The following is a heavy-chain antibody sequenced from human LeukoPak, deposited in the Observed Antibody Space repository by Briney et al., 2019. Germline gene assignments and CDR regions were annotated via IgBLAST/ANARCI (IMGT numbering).Heavy chain of an antibody. CDR2: ISYDGSNK. D-gene: IGHD1-26*01. CDR3: ARDFDASGSSWDY. CDR1: GFTFSSYG. V-gene: IGHV3-30*19. Sequence: GGSLRLSCAASGFTFSSYGMHWVRQAPGKGLEWVAVISYDGSNKYYADSVKGRFTISRDNSKNTLYLQMNSLRAEDTAVYYCARDFDASGSSWDYLGQGTLVTISS. J-gene: IGHJ4*02.